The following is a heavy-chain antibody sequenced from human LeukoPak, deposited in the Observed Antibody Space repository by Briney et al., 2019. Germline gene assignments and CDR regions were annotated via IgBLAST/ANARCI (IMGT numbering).Heavy chain of an antibody. Sequence: SETLSLTCTVSGGSISSYYWSWIRQPPGKGLEWIGYIYYSGSTNYNPSLKSRVTISVDTSKNQFSLKLSSVTAADTAVYYCARDLLDYYDSSGYSPNWFDPWGQGTLVTVSS. D-gene: IGHD3-22*01. CDR3: ARDLLDYYDSSGYSPNWFDP. CDR2: IYYSGST. J-gene: IGHJ5*02. CDR1: GGSISSYY. V-gene: IGHV4-59*01.